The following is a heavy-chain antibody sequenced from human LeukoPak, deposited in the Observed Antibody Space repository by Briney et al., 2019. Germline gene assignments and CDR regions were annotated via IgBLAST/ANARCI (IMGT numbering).Heavy chain of an antibody. D-gene: IGHD3-22*01. CDR3: ARGPYDSSGYEDFDY. V-gene: IGHV4-31*03. J-gene: IGHJ4*02. CDR1: GGSISSGGYY. Sequence: SETLSLTCTVSGGSISSGGYYWSWIRQHPGKGLEWIGYIYYSGSTYYNPSLKSRVTISVDTSKNQFSLKLSSVTAADTAVYYCARGPYDSSGYEDFDYWGQGTLVTVSS. CDR2: IYYSGST.